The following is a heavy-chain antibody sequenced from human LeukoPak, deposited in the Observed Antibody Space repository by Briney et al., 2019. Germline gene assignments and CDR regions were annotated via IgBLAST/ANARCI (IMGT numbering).Heavy chain of an antibody. V-gene: IGHV3-21*01. CDR1: GYSISSGYY. Sequence: ETLSLTCAVSGYSISSGYYWGWVRQAPGKGLEWVSSISSSSSYIYYADSVKGRFTISRDNAKNSLYLQMNSLRAEDTAVYYCARDPQLWSYYYYYYMDVWGKGTTVTVSS. D-gene: IGHD5-18*01. J-gene: IGHJ6*03. CDR2: ISSSSSYI. CDR3: ARDPQLWSYYYYYYMDV.